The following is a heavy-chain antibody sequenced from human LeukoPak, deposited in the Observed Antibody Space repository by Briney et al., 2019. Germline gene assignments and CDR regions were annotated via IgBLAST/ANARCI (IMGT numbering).Heavy chain of an antibody. CDR1: GLTFSSYA. D-gene: IGHD3-10*01. V-gene: IGHV3-23*01. Sequence: GGSLRLSCAASGLTFSSYAMSWVRQAPGKGLGWVSAISGSGGSTYYADSVKGRFTISRDNSKNTLYLQMNSLRAEDTAVYYCEIISGGFDYWGQGTLVTVSS. CDR2: ISGSGGST. CDR3: EIISGGFDY. J-gene: IGHJ4*02.